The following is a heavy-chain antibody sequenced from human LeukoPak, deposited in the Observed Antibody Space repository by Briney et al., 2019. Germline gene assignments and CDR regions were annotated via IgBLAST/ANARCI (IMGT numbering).Heavy chain of an antibody. D-gene: IGHD2-2*01. CDR3: ARSGCSSTSCSGESIRGALLY. CDR1: GFTFNTYG. CDR2: ISYDGTKK. V-gene: IGHV3-30*03. J-gene: IGHJ4*02. Sequence: PGGSLRLSCEVSGFTFNTYGIHWVRQTPGKGLEWVALISYDGTKKWYTDSVKGRFTISRDNSKNTLYLQMDSLRAEDTAVYYCARSGCSSTSCSGESIRGALLYWGQGTLVTVSS.